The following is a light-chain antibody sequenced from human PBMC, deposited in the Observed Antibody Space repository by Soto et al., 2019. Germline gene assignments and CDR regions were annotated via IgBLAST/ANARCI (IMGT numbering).Light chain of an antibody. J-gene: IGLJ2*01. CDR3: SSHAGSSVV. CDR2: DVS. V-gene: IGLV2-8*01. Sequence: QSALTQPPSASGSPGQSVTISCTGTSSDVGAYNYVSWYRQHPGKAPQHIIYDVSKRSSGVPDRFSGSKSGNTASLTVSGLQAEDEADYYCSSHAGSSVVFGGGTKVTVL. CDR1: SSDVGAYNY.